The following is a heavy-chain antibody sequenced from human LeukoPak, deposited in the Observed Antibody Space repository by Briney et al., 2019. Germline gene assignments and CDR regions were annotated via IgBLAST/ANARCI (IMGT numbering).Heavy chain of an antibody. CDR1: GYTFTGYY. J-gene: IGHJ5*02. CDR2: INPNSGGT. D-gene: IGHD6-19*01. Sequence: ASVKVSCKASGYTFTGYYMHWVRQAPGQGLEWMGWINPNSGGTNYAQKFQGRVTMTRDTSISTAYMELSRLRSDDTAVYYCARDSSGWIRFDPWGQGTLATVSS. V-gene: IGHV1-2*02. CDR3: ARDSSGWIRFDP.